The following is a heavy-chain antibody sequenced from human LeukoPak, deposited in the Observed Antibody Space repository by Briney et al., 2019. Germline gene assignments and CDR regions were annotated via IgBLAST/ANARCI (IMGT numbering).Heavy chain of an antibody. Sequence: ASVKVSCKASGYTFTSYYMHWVRQAPGQGLEWMGIINPSGGSTSYAQKIQGRVTMTRDTSTSTVYMELSSLRSEDTAVYYCARDPHMRGTYYYDSSEMGAFDIWGQGTMVTVSS. J-gene: IGHJ3*02. D-gene: IGHD3-22*01. CDR2: INPSGGST. CDR3: ARDPHMRGTYYYDSSEMGAFDI. V-gene: IGHV1-46*01. CDR1: GYTFTSYY.